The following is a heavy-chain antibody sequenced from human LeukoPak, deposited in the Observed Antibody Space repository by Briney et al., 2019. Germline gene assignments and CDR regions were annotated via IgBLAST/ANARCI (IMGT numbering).Heavy chain of an antibody. CDR1: GFTFSSYE. J-gene: IGHJ6*02. CDR3: ARDHGSGSYYPHDYYYGMDV. D-gene: IGHD3-10*01. V-gene: IGHV3-48*03. Sequence: GGSLRLSCAASGFTFSSYEMNWVRQAPGKGLEWVSYISSSGSTIYYADSVKGRFTISRDNAKNSLYLQMNSLRAEDTAVYYCARDHGSGSYYPHDYYYGMDVWGQGTTVTVSS. CDR2: ISSSGSTI.